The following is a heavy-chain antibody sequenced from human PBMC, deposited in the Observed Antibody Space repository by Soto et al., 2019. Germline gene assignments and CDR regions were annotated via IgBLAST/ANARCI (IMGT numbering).Heavy chain of an antibody. J-gene: IGHJ4*02. Sequence: EVQLVESGGGLIQPGGSLRLSCAASGFIVSSNDMSWVRQAPGKGLEWVSGIYSSGSTSYVDSVKGRFTISRDNSKNTLYLQMNSLRVEDTAVYYCASWPPFDYWGQGTLVTVSS. CDR3: ASWPPFDY. V-gene: IGHV3-53*01. CDR1: GFIVSSND. CDR2: IYSSGST.